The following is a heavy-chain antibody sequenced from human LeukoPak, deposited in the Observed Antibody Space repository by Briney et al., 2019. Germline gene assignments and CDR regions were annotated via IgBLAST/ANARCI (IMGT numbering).Heavy chain of an antibody. CDR3: AAGEDYYDSSGYLSPMDY. CDR1: GFTFSSYW. D-gene: IGHD3-22*01. V-gene: IGHV3-7*01. CDR2: IKQDGSEK. J-gene: IGHJ4*02. Sequence: GGSLRLSCAASGFTFSSYWMSWVRQAPGKGLEWVANIKQDGSEKYYVDSVKGRFTISRDNAKNSLYLQMNSLRAEDTAVYYCAAGEDYYDSSGYLSPMDYWGQGTLVTVSS.